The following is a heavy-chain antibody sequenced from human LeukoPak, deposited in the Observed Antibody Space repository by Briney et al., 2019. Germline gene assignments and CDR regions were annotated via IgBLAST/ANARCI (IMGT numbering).Heavy chain of an antibody. Sequence: SVKVSCKASGGTVSSYAISWVRQALGQGLEWMGRSIPIFGTANYAQKFQGRVTITTDESTSTAFMELSSLRSENKAVYYCAKNYYYDSSGYSLFAYWGQGTLVTVSS. CDR2: SIPIFGTA. CDR1: GGTVSSYA. V-gene: IGHV1-69*05. CDR3: AKNYYYDSSGYSLFAY. J-gene: IGHJ4*02. D-gene: IGHD3-22*01.